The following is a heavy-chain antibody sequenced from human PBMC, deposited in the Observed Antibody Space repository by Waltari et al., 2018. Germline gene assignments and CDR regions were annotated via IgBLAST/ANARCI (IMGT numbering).Heavy chain of an antibody. J-gene: IGHJ2*01. CDR2: IVPKSGGT. CDR1: GYTFTGNY. Sequence: QVQLVQSGPALKKPGASVKVSCKASGYTFTGNYIHWVRRAPGQGLEWLGWIVPKSGGTHYEQKFQGRVTMTTDRATSTAYLEMTNRRSDDTAIYYCARGGFSYGFSSAFDLWGRGTLVTVSS. V-gene: IGHV1-2*02. CDR3: ARGGFSYGFSSAFDL. D-gene: IGHD5-18*01.